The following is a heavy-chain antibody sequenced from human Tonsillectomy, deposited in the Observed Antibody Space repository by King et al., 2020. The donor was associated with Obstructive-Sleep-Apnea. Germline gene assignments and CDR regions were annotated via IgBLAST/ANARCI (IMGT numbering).Heavy chain of an antibody. CDR2: IYYSGST. J-gene: IGHJ4*02. CDR1: GGSISSGGYY. Sequence: VQLQESGPGLVKPSQTLSLTCTVSGGSISSGGYYWSWIRQHPGKGLGWIGYIYYSGSTSYNPALKSRVTISVETSKNQFSLKLSSVTAADTAVYYCARGWFGEFSKKIPFDYWGQGTLVTVSS. D-gene: IGHD3-10*01. CDR3: ARGWFGEFSKKIPFDY. V-gene: IGHV4-31*03.